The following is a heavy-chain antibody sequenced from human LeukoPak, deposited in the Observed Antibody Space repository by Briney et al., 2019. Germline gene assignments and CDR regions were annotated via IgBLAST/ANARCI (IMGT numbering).Heavy chain of an antibody. D-gene: IGHD5-24*01. CDR1: GGSISSGGYY. CDR2: IYYSGST. Sequence: SQTLSLTCAVSGGSISSGGYYWSWIRQPPGKGLEWIGYIYYSGSTNYNPSLKSRVTISVDTSKNQFSLKLSSVTAADTAVYYCARRSGRDYYGMDVWGQGTTVTVSS. V-gene: IGHV4-61*08. J-gene: IGHJ6*02. CDR3: ARRSGRDYYGMDV.